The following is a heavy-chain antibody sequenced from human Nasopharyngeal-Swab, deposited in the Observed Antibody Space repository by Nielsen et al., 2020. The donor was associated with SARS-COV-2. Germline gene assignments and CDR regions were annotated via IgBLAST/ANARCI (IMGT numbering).Heavy chain of an antibody. Sequence: GESLKISCKGSGYSFTSYWIGWVRQMPGKGLEWMGIIYPGDSDTRYSPSFQGQVTISADKSISTAYLQWSSLKASDTAVYYCARDPSYCSGGSCYSNWFDPWGQGTLVTVSS. CDR3: ARDPSYCSGGSCYSNWFDP. V-gene: IGHV5-51*01. CDR2: IYPGDSDT. D-gene: IGHD2-15*01. J-gene: IGHJ5*02. CDR1: GYSFTSYW.